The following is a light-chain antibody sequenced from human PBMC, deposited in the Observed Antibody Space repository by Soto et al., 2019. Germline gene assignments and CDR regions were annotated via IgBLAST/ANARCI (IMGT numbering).Light chain of an antibody. CDR3: QQSYSTPPYT. CDR2: ATS. Sequence: DIQMTQSPSSLSASVGDRVTITCRANQSISNYLNWYQQKPGQAPKLLIHATSNLQRGVPSRFSGSGSGTDFTLTISSLQPEDFATYYCQQSYSTPPYTFGQGTNLEIK. CDR1: QSISNY. V-gene: IGKV1-39*01. J-gene: IGKJ2*01.